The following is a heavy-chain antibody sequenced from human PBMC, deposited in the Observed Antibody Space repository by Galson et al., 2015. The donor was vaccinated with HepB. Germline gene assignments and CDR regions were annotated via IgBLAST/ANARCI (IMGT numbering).Heavy chain of an antibody. D-gene: IGHD1-1*01. V-gene: IGHV1-69*04. CDR1: GGTFSSYA. Sequence: SCKASGGTFSSYAISWVRQAPGQGLEWMGRIIPILGIANYAQKFQGRVTITADKSTSTAYMELSSLRSEDTAVYYCASPGTTGTTDAFGIWGQGTMVTVSS. J-gene: IGHJ3*02. CDR2: IIPILGIA. CDR3: ASPGTTGTTDAFGI.